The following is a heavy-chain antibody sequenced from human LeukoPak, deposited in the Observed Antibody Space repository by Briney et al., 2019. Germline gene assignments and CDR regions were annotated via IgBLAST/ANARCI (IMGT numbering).Heavy chain of an antibody. CDR2: INHSGST. CDR3: ARGRYDSSGYRRTYYFDY. CDR1: GGSFSGYY. J-gene: IGHJ4*02. D-gene: IGHD3-22*01. V-gene: IGHV4-34*01. Sequence: SETLSLTCAVYGGSFSGYYWSWIRQPPGKGLEWIGEINHSGSTNYNPSLKSRVTISVDTSKNQFSLKLSSVTAADTAVYYCARGRYDSSGYRRTYYFDYWGQGTLVTGSS.